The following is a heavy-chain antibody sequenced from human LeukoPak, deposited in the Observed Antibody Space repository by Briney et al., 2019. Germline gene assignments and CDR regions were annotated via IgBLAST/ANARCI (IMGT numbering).Heavy chain of an antibody. CDR2: IRYDGSNK. V-gene: IGHV3-30*02. CDR1: GFTFSSYG. D-gene: IGHD3-3*01. J-gene: IGHJ4*02. CDR3: AKEQPSYDFWSGYQPHYFDY. Sequence: GGSLRLSCAASGFTFSSYGMHWVRQAPGMGLEWVAFIRYDGSNKYYADSVKGRFTISRDNSKNTLYLQMNSLRAEDTAVYYCAKEQPSYDFWSGYQPHYFDYWGQGTLVTVSS.